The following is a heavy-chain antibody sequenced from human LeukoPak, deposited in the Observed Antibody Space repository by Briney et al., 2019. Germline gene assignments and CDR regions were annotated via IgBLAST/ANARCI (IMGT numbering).Heavy chain of an antibody. D-gene: IGHD1-14*01. CDR1: GFTFRSFG. J-gene: IGHJ4*02. CDR2: ISYDGSNK. V-gene: IGHV3-30*18. CDR3: AKSEGHTEPY. Sequence: GGSLRLSCATSGFTFRSFGMHWVRQAPGKGLEWVALISYDGSNKYYVDSVKGRFTISRDNSKNTLYLQTNSLRAEDTAVYYCAKSEGHTEPYWGQGTLVTVSS.